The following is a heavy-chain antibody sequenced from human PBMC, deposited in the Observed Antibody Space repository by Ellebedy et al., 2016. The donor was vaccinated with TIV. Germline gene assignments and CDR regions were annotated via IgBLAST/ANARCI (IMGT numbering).Heavy chain of an antibody. CDR2: IDYSGST. CDR3: ARGRGSGWYEGNDY. Sequence: SETLSLTXTVSGGSISSSYWTWVRQPPGKGLEWIGYIDYSGSTNYNPSLKSRVTISVDTSKNQFSLKLSSVTAADTAVYYCARGRGSGWYEGNDYWGQGTLVTVSS. D-gene: IGHD6-19*01. CDR1: GGSISSSY. V-gene: IGHV4-59*01. J-gene: IGHJ4*02.